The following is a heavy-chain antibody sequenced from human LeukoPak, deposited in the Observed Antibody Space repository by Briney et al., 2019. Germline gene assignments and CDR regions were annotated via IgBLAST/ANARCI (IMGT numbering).Heavy chain of an antibody. CDR1: TFTFSNAW. D-gene: IGHD2-15*01. CDR2: IKSKRDGGTT. Sequence: GGSLRLSCAASTFTFSNAWMSWVRQAPGKGLEWVGRIKSKRDGGTTDYAAPVTGRFTISRDDSKNPLYLQMNSLKTEDTAVYYCTTAPRGYCSGGSCSYAFDIWGQGTMVTVSS. CDR3: TTAPRGYCSGGSCSYAFDI. V-gene: IGHV3-15*01. J-gene: IGHJ3*02.